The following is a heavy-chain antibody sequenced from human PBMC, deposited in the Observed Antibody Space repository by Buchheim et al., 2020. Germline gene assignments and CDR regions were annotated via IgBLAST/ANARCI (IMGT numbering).Heavy chain of an antibody. J-gene: IGHJ1*01. V-gene: IGHV4-39*01. Sequence: QLQLQESGPGLVKPSETLSLTCIVSGGPISSRSHYWGWIRQPPGKGLEWIGNIYYSGSTDYNQSLKSRVTISVDTSKKQFSLKLSSLTAADTAVYYCARSIAAATEYFQHWGQGTL. CDR2: IYYSGST. CDR3: ARSIAAATEYFQH. CDR1: GGPISSRSHY. D-gene: IGHD6-13*01.